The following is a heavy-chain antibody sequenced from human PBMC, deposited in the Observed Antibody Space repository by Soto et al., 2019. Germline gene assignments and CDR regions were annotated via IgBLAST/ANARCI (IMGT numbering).Heavy chain of an antibody. CDR1: GYTFTSYD. CDR2: MNPNSGNT. J-gene: IGHJ6*02. CDR3: ALIAGAVQPWDYYYGMDV. Sequence: QVQLVQSGAEWKKPGASVKVSFKASGYTFTSYDINWLRQATGQGLEGMGWMNPNSGNTGYAQKFQGRVTMTRNTSISTAYMELSSLGSDDTAVYYGALIAGAVQPWDYYYGMDVWGQGTTVTV. V-gene: IGHV1-8*01. D-gene: IGHD6-19*01.